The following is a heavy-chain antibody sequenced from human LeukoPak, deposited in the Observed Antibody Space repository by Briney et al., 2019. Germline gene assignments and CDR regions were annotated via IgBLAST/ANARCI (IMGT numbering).Heavy chain of an antibody. CDR1: GGSISSYY. CDR2: IYYSGST. J-gene: IGHJ4*02. CDR3: ARGGYGDYVDY. D-gene: IGHD4-17*01. Sequence: SETLSLTCTVSGGSISSYYWSWIRRPPGKGLEWIGYIYYSGSTNYNPSLKSRATISVDTSKNQFSLRLSSVTAADTAVYYCARGGYGDYVDYWGQGTLVTVSS. V-gene: IGHV4-59*13.